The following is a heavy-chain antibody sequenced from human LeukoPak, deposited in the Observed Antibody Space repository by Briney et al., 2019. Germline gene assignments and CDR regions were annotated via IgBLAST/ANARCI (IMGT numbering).Heavy chain of an antibody. J-gene: IGHJ3*02. CDR1: GDSISSGTYY. CDR3: ARELWLLGAFDI. V-gene: IGHV4-61*02. CDR2: FYTSGST. D-gene: IGHD6-6*01. Sequence: SQTLSLTCTVSGDSISSGTYYWSWIRQPAGKGLEWIGRFYTSGSTNYNPSLKSRVTISVDTSKNQFSLKLSSVTAADTAVYYSARELWLLGAFDIWGQGTMVTVSS.